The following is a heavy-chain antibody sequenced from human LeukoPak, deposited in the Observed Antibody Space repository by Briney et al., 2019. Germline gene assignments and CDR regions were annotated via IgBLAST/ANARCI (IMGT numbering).Heavy chain of an antibody. D-gene: IGHD2-2*01. V-gene: IGHV3-7*01. J-gene: IGHJ5*02. CDR2: IKQDGSEK. CDR1: GFTISSYW. CDR3: ARDDCSSISCYHNWFDP. Sequence: GGSLRLSCAASGFTISSYWMSWVRQAPGKGLEWVANIKQDGSEKYYVDSVKGRFTICRDNAKSSLYLQMNSLRAEDTAVYYCARDDCSSISCYHNWFDPWGQGTLVTVSS.